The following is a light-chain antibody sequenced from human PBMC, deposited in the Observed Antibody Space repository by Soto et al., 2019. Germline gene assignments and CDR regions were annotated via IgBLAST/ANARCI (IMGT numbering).Light chain of an antibody. J-gene: IGKJ2*02. CDR2: DAS. CDR3: QQYNSPGT. Sequence: DIQMTQSPSTLSASVGDRVTITCRASQSISSWLAWYQQKPGKAPKLLIYDASSLESGVPSRFSGSGSGTEFTLTISSLQPDDFATYYCQQYNSPGTFGQGTKLEIK. V-gene: IGKV1-5*01. CDR1: QSISSW.